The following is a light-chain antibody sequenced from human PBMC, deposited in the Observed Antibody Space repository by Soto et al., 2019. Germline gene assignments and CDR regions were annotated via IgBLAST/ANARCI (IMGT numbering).Light chain of an antibody. J-gene: IGKJ4*01. CDR1: QGIRND. CDR3: LQDYNFPLT. Sequence: AIQMTQSPSSLSASVGDRVTITCRASQGIRNDLSWYQHKPGKAPKLLIYAASSLQSGVPSRFSGSGSGTDFTLTISSLQPEDFATYYCLQDYNFPLTFGGGTKVDI. V-gene: IGKV1-6*01. CDR2: AAS.